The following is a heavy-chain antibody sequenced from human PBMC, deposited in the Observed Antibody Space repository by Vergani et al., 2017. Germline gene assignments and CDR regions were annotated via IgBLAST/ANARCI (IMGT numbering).Heavy chain of an antibody. Sequence: QVQLVQSGAEVKKTGASVKVSCKASGYTFTSYGISWVRQAPGQGLEWMGWISAYNGNTNYAQKLQGRVTMTTDTSTSTAYRELRSLRSDDTAVYYCAREGVGVSSYYYYYMDVWGKGTTVTVSS. CDR2: ISAYNGNT. V-gene: IGHV1-18*01. CDR1: GYTFTSYG. CDR3: AREGVGVSSYYYYYMDV. J-gene: IGHJ6*03. D-gene: IGHD1-26*01.